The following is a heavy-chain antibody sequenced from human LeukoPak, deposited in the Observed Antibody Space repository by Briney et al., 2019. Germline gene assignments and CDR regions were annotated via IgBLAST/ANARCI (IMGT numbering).Heavy chain of an antibody. V-gene: IGHV3-30*04. CDR2: ISYDGSNK. CDR3: ARDKGSSSWYTFEI. J-gene: IGHJ3*02. Sequence: PGGSLRLSCAASGFTFSSYAMHWVRQAPGKGLEWVAVISYDGSNKYHADSVKGRFTISRDNSKNTLYLQMNSLRAEDTALYYCARDKGSSSWYTFEIWGQGTMATVSS. CDR1: GFTFSSYA. D-gene: IGHD6-13*01.